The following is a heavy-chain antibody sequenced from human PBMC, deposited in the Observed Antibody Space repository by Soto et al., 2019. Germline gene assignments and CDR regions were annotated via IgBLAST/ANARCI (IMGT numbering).Heavy chain of an antibody. V-gene: IGHV3-21*01. Sequence: GGSLRLSCTASGFTFTNYIMTCVRQAPGKGLEWVSSLSSGSRYVYYVDSVKGRFTISRDDAKNSVYLQMNSLRAEDAAVYYCVRGGSSRSYWGQGSRVTVSS. J-gene: IGHJ4*02. D-gene: IGHD3-16*02. CDR2: LSSGSRYV. CDR1: GFTFTNYI. CDR3: VRGGSSRSY.